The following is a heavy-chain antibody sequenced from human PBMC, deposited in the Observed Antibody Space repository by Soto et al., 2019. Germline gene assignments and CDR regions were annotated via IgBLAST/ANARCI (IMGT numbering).Heavy chain of an antibody. Sequence: PGGSLRLSCAASGFTFSSYSMNWVRQAPGKGLEWVSSISSSSSYIYYADSVKGRFTISRDNAKNSLYLQMNSLRAEDTAVYYCARENYDFWSGYYYYYGMDVWGQGTTVTVSS. CDR1: GFTFSSYS. CDR2: ISSSSSYI. V-gene: IGHV3-21*01. CDR3: ARENYDFWSGYYYYYGMDV. J-gene: IGHJ6*02. D-gene: IGHD3-3*01.